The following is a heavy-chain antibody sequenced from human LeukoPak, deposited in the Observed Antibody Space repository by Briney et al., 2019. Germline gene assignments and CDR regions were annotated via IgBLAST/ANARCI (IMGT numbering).Heavy chain of an antibody. J-gene: IGHJ5*02. Sequence: SDTLSLTRTVSGDSISRGFFWGWIRQSPGRGLEWIGSVYRTGNTYYEASLKSRVTISVDTSRNQFSLELRSVPAADTAMYYCARDKDLPPPPGIGAGPRLTWFDPWGQGTRVTVSS. CDR1: GDSISRGFF. D-gene: IGHD6-13*01. CDR2: VYRTGNT. CDR3: ARDKDLPPPPGIGAGPRLTWFDP. V-gene: IGHV4-38-2*02.